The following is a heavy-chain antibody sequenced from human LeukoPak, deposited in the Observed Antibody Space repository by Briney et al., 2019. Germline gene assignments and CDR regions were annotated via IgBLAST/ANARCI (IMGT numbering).Heavy chain of an antibody. V-gene: IGHV3-20*04. CDR3: ARERFASDYYMDL. CDR1: GFIFNDYG. CDR2: INWNGGTT. J-gene: IGHJ6*03. D-gene: IGHD3-10*01. Sequence: PGGSLRLSCEASGFIFNDYGMAWVRQAPGKGQEWVSGINWNGGTTVYADSVKGRFTISRDNAKNSLYLQLDSLRAEDTAMYYCARERFASDYYMDLWGKGTTVTVFS.